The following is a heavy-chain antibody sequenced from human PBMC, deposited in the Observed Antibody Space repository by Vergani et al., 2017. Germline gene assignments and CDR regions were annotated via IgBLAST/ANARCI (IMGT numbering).Heavy chain of an antibody. CDR2: IYYSGNT. CDR1: GGSISSYY. V-gene: IGHV4-59*01. CDR3: ARERPHYYGSVSAPPYYYGMYV. D-gene: IGHD3-10*01. Sequence: QVQLQESGPGLVKPSETLSLTCTVSGGSISSYYWSWIRQPPGKGLEWIGYIYYSGNTNYKPSLKSRVTISVDTSKNQFSLTLSSVTAADTAVYYCARERPHYYGSVSAPPYYYGMYVGGEGTTVTVSS. J-gene: IGHJ6*04.